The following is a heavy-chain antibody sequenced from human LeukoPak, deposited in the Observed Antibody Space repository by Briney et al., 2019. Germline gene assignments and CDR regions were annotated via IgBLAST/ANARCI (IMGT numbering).Heavy chain of an antibody. CDR3: ARQTSDGLLEY. CDR1: GGSISSNDYS. J-gene: IGHJ4*02. V-gene: IGHV4-39*01. D-gene: IGHD2-15*01. CDR2: IFYRGST. Sequence: SETLSLTCTVSGGSISSNDYSWGWIRQPPGKGLEWIGTIFYRGSTFYNPSLMSRVIISVDTSKNQFSLKLSSVTAADTAVYYCARQTSDGLLEYWGQGSLVTVSS.